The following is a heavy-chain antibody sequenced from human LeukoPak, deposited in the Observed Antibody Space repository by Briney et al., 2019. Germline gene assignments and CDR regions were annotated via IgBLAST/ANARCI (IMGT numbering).Heavy chain of an antibody. CDR1: GFTFSSYS. CDR2: ISSSSSYI. CDR3: AKDLWYYYDTNGY. D-gene: IGHD3-22*01. Sequence: GGSLRLSCAASGFTFSSYSMNWVRQAPGKGLEWVSSISSSSSYIYYADSVKGRFTISRDNSKNTLYLQMNSLRAEDTAVYYCAKDLWYYYDTNGYWGQGTLVTVSS. J-gene: IGHJ4*02. V-gene: IGHV3-21*04.